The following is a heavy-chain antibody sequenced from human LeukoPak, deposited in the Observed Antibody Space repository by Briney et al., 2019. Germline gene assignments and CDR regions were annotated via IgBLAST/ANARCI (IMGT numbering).Heavy chain of an antibody. CDR1: GFTFSSYG. J-gene: IGHJ4*02. Sequence: GRSLRLSCAASGFTFSSYGMHWVRQAPGKGLEWVAVISYGGSNKYYADSVKGRFTISRDNSKNTLYLQMNSLRAEDTAVYYCAKEGGAYSYGFYYFDYWGQGTLVTVSS. D-gene: IGHD5-18*01. CDR3: AKEGGAYSYGFYYFDY. V-gene: IGHV3-30*18. CDR2: ISYGGSNK.